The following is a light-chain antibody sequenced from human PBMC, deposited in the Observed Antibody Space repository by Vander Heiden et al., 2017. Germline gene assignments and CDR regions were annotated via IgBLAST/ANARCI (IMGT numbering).Light chain of an antibody. Sequence: ELVMTQSPATQSVSPGERATLSCRSSQAVSSNLAWYQQKPGQAPRLLIYGASTRATGIPARFSGSGSGTEFTLTISSLQSEDFAVYYCQQYNNSPPYTFGQGTKLEIK. CDR2: GAS. CDR3: QQYNNSPPYT. CDR1: QAVSSN. V-gene: IGKV3-15*01. J-gene: IGKJ2*01.